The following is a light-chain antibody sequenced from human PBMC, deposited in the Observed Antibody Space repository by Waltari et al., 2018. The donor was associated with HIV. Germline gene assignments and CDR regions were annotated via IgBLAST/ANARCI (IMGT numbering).Light chain of an antibody. Sequence: DIQMTPSPSTLSASARDRVTITCRASQSIATWLAWYQQKPGKAPKLLIYKASNTENGVPSRFSGSGSGTEFTLTISSLQPDDFATYYCQQYNSFPLTFGGGTKVEI. CDR2: KAS. J-gene: IGKJ4*01. V-gene: IGKV1-5*03. CDR1: QSIATW. CDR3: QQYNSFPLT.